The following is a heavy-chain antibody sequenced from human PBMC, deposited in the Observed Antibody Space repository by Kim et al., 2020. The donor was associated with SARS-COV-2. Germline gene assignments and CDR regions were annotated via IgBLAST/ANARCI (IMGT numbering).Heavy chain of an antibody. D-gene: IGHD3-10*01. CDR3: AKDILWFGELKRFDP. Sequence: DSVKGRFTISRDNSTNSLYLQMNSLRTEDTALYYCAKDILWFGELKRFDPWGQGTLVTVSS. V-gene: IGHV3-43*01. J-gene: IGHJ5*02.